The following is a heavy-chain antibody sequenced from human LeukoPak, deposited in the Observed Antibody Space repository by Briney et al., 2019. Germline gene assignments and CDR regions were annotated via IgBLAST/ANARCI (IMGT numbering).Heavy chain of an antibody. CDR1: GYTFTSYG. CDR2: FDPEDGET. D-gene: IGHD3-10*01. V-gene: IGHV1-24*01. Sequence: GASVKVSCKASGYTFTSYGISWVRQAPGQGLEWMGGFDPEDGETIYAQKFQGRVTMTEDTSTDTAYMELSSLRSEDTAVYYCATGTVGPHYGSGSWDFDYWGQGTLVTVSS. J-gene: IGHJ4*02. CDR3: ATGTVGPHYGSGSWDFDY.